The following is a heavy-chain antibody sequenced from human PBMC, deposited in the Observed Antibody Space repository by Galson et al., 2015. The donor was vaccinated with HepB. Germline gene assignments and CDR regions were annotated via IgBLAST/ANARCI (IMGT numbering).Heavy chain of an antibody. CDR3: AGGGNRGCFDY. D-gene: IGHD1-14*01. V-gene: IGHV4-39*01. CDR1: GGSISSSSYY. J-gene: IGHJ4*02. CDR2: IYYSGST. Sequence: TLSLTCTVSGGSISSSSYYWGWIRQPPGKGLEWIGSIYYSGSTYYNPSLKSRVTISVDTSKNQFSLKLSSVTAADTAVYYCAGGGNRGCFDYWGQGTLVTVSS.